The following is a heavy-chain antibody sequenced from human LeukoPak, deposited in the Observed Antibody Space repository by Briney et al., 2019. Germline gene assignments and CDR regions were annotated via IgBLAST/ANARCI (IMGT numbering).Heavy chain of an antibody. D-gene: IGHD3-22*01. CDR3: ARGLYYFQTSGYTFDY. Sequence: ASETLSLTCTVSGDSISSDYYWAWLRQPPGKGLEWIGSAYHRGGPHYNPSLRSRVTILVDTSENQLSLELSSVTAADTAVYYCARGLYYFQTSGYTFDYWGQGSLVTVSS. V-gene: IGHV4-38-2*02. J-gene: IGHJ4*02. CDR1: GDSISSDYY. CDR2: AYHRGGP.